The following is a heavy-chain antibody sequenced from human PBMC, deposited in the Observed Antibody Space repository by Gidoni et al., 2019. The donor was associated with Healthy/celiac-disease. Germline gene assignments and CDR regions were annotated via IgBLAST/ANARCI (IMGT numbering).Heavy chain of an antibody. V-gene: IGHV4-61*02. CDR2: IDTSRSP. CDR3: VRGVGGCYALGFDY. CDR1: GGSISSGRYY. J-gene: IGHJ4*02. Sequence: QVQLQESGPGLVKPSQTLSLTCTVPGGSISSGRYYWSWTRQAAGKGLEWTGRIDTSRSPNYNPSLESRVTISVATSKNQFTLKLSSVNAADTAGYYCVRGVGGCYALGFDYWGQGTLVTVSS. D-gene: IGHD2-15*01.